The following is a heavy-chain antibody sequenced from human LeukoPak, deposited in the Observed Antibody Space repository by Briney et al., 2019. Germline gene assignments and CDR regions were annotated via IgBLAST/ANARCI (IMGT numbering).Heavy chain of an antibody. Sequence: AGSLRLSCAASGFTFSSYEMNWVRQATGKGLEWVSYISSSGSTIYYADSVKGRFTISRDNAKNSLYLQMNSLRAEDTAVYHCARLGQWLVDWYFDLWGRGTLVTVSS. J-gene: IGHJ2*01. CDR3: ARLGQWLVDWYFDL. CDR2: ISSSGSTI. CDR1: GFTFSSYE. D-gene: IGHD6-19*01. V-gene: IGHV3-48*03.